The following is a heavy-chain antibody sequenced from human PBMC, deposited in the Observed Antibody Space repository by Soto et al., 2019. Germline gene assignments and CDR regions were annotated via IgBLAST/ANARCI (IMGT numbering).Heavy chain of an antibody. D-gene: IGHD4-17*01. CDR1: GGTFSKYA. CDR3: ARQLRAVTTPFFDY. J-gene: IGHJ4*02. Sequence: QVQLVQSGAEVKKPGSSVKVSCEASGGTFSKYAISWVRQAPGQGLEWMGGIIPESGTANYAQKFQGRVTITGSTSTGYMEVSSLRSEDTAVYYCARQLRAVTTPFFDYWGQGTLVTVSS. CDR2: IIPESGTA. V-gene: IGHV1-69*05.